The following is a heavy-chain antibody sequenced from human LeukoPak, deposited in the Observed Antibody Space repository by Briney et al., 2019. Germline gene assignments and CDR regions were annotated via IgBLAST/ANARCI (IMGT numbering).Heavy chain of an antibody. D-gene: IGHD5-12*01. CDR3: ARGTEKTRISGYYSFDH. J-gene: IGHJ4*02. CDR1: GGSISSYF. CDR2: VYTSGTT. V-gene: IGHV4-4*07. Sequence: PSETPSLTCTVSGGSISSYFWTWIRQPAGKELEWIGRVYTSGTTYYNPSLESRVTISLDTFNNQFSLRVTSVTAADTAIYYCARGTEKTRISGYYSFDHWGRGLLVTVSS.